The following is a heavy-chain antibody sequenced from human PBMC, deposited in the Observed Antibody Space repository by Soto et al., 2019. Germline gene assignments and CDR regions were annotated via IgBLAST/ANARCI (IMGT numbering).Heavy chain of an antibody. CDR2: ISYDGSNK. CDR3: AKVPHFDWFDGLDY. J-gene: IGHJ4*02. V-gene: IGHV3-30*18. D-gene: IGHD3-9*01. Sequence: GGSLRLSCAASGFTFSSYGMHWVRLAPGKGLEWVSVISYDGSNKYYADSVKGRFTISRDNSKMPLYLQMNSLRAEDTAVYYCAKVPHFDWFDGLDYWGQGTLVTVSS. CDR1: GFTFSSYG.